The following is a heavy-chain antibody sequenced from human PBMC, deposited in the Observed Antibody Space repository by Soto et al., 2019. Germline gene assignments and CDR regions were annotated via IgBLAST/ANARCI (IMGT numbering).Heavy chain of an antibody. D-gene: IGHD6-13*01. J-gene: IGHJ6*03. CDR3: ARDALGIAAAVSWDSYYYMDV. CDR2: IIPILGIA. CDR1: GGTFSSYT. Sequence: QVQLVQSGAEVKKPGSSVKVSCKASGGTFSSYTISWVRQAPGQGLEWMGRIIPILGIANYAQKFQGRVTITADNSTRTAYMELSSLRSEDTAVYYCARDALGIAAAVSWDSYYYMDVWGKGTTVTVSS. V-gene: IGHV1-69*08.